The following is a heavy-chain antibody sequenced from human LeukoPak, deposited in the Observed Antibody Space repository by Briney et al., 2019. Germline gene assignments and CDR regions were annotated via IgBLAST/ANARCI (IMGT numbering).Heavy chain of an antibody. V-gene: IGHV3-21*01. D-gene: IGHD3-16*01. J-gene: IGHJ5*02. Sequence: GGSLRLSCAASEFTFNSYSMNWVRQAPGKGLEWVSSISSSGSYIYYADLVKGRFTISRDNAKNSLYLQMNSLRAEDTAVYYCARGGADLDPWGQGTLVTVSS. CDR3: ARGGADLDP. CDR1: EFTFNSYS. CDR2: ISSSGSYI.